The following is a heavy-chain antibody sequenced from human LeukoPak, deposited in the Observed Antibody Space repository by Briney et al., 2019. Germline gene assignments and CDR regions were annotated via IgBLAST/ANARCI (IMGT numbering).Heavy chain of an antibody. V-gene: IGHV3-7*01. CDR3: ARGGQFSGYYYFDY. D-gene: IGHD3-22*01. CDR2: IKQEGSET. J-gene: IGHJ4*02. Sequence: GGSPRLSCTASEFTFSNYWMSWVRQAPGKGLEWVANIKQEGSETYSVDSVKGRFTISRDNAKNSLYLQMNSLRAEDTALYYCARGGQFSGYYYFDYWGQGTLVIVSS. CDR1: EFTFSNYW.